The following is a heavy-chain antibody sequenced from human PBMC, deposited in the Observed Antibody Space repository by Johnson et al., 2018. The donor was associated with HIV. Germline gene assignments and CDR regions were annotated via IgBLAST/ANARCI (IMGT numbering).Heavy chain of an antibody. V-gene: IGHV3-30*18. CDR2: ISYGGTKT. Sequence: QVQLVESGGGLVKPGGSLRLSCAASGFTFSSYDMHWVRQAPGKGLEWVAVISYGGTKTYYADSLKGRFNISRDNSRNTLFLQMNSLRPDDTAVYYCAKPPSMGADAFDIWGQGTMVTVSS. D-gene: IGHD3-16*01. CDR3: AKPPSMGADAFDI. J-gene: IGHJ3*02. CDR1: GFTFSSYD.